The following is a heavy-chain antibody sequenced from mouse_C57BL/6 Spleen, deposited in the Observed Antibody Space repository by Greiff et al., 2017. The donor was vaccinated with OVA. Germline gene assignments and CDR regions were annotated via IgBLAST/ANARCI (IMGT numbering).Heavy chain of an antibody. Sequence: EVQRVESGGGLVQPKGSLKLSCAASGFTFTTYAMHWVRQAPGKGLEWVARIRSKSSNYATYYADSVKDRFTISRDDSQSMLYQQMNNLKTEDTAMYYCVRWLPYAMDYWGQGTSVTVSS. CDR1: GFTFTTYA. V-gene: IGHV10-3*01. J-gene: IGHJ4*01. CDR3: VRWLPYAMDY. D-gene: IGHD2-2*01. CDR2: IRSKSSNYAT.